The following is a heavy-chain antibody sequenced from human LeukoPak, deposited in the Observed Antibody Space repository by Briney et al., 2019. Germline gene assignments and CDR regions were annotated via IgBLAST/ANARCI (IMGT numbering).Heavy chain of an antibody. D-gene: IGHD1-1*01. J-gene: IGHJ4*02. CDR2: IGIDSGNT. CDR3: ARDHNYAFDN. V-gene: IGHV3-11*06. Sequence: GGSLRLSCTASGFPFIEYSMSWVRQVPGKGLEWISYIGIDSGNTKYADSVRGRFTVSADKAKNSLYLQMNSLRVEDTAVYYCARDHNYAFDNWGQGTLVSVAS. CDR1: GFPFIEYS.